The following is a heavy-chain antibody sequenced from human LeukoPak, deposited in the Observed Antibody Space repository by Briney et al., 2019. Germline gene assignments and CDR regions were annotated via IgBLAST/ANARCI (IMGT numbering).Heavy chain of an antibody. Sequence: QPGGSLRLSCAASGFTFSSYAMSWVRQAPGKGLEWVSAISGSGGSTYYADSVKGRFTISRDNSENTLYLQMNSLRAEDTAVYYCAKDRVGYSSSWYDYFDHWGQGTLVTVSS. CDR1: GFTFSSYA. D-gene: IGHD6-13*01. J-gene: IGHJ4*02. V-gene: IGHV3-23*01. CDR2: ISGSGGST. CDR3: AKDRVGYSSSWYDYFDH.